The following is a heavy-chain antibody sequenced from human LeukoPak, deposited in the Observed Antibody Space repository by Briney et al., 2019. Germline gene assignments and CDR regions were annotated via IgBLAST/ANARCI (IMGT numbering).Heavy chain of an antibody. CDR1: GGSTSGSY. V-gene: IGHV4-59*01. CDR3: ARVERGYSGYLDY. CDR2: IHYTGST. Sequence: SETLSLTCSVSGGSTSGSYWSWVRQPPGKGLQWIGYIHYTGSTDYNPSLKSRVTISVDTSKNQFSLKLSSVTAADTAVYYCARVERGYSGYLDYWGQGTLVTVSS. J-gene: IGHJ4*02. D-gene: IGHD5-12*01.